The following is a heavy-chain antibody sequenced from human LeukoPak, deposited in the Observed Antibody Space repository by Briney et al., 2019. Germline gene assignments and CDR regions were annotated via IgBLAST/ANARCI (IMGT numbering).Heavy chain of an antibody. J-gene: IGHJ4*02. D-gene: IGHD6-25*01. CDR3: AKDLTRNERLILYQFDV. CDR1: GFRFSNSA. V-gene: IGHV3-23*01. CDR2: ISGSGSST. Sequence: GGSLRLSCAATGFRFSNSAMSWVRQAPGKGLEWVSGISGSGSSTYDADFVKGRFTVSRDNSKNTLYLQMSSLRAEDTGIYFCAKDLTRNERLILYQFDVWGQGALVTVSS.